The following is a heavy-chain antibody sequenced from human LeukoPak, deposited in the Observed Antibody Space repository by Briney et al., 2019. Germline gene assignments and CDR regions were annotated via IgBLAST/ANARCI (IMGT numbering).Heavy chain of an antibody. V-gene: IGHV4-34*01. D-gene: IGHD3-22*01. CDR2: INHSGST. CDR3: ARWTYYYDSSGYYRGNWFDP. J-gene: IGHJ5*02. Sequence: SETLSLTCAVYGGSFSGYYWSWIRQPPGKGLEWIGEINHSGSTNYNPSLKSRVTISVDTPKNQFSLKLSSVTAADTAVYYCARWTYYYDSSGYYRGNWFDPWGQGTLVTVSS. CDR1: GGSFSGYY.